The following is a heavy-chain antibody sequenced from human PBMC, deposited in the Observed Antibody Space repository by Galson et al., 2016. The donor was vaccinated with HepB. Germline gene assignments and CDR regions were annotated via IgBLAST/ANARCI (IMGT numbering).Heavy chain of an antibody. J-gene: IGHJ5*02. CDR3: ARENHWKLDQ. Sequence: LRLSCAASGFTFSDSAMHWVRQASGKGLEWVVRIRSKANTYATAYAESVKGRFTMSRDNAQRSLFLQMTSLRAEDTAVYYCARENHWKLDQWGQGTLVTFSS. V-gene: IGHV3-73*01. CDR1: GFTFSDSA. D-gene: IGHD1-1*01. CDR2: IRSKANTYAT.